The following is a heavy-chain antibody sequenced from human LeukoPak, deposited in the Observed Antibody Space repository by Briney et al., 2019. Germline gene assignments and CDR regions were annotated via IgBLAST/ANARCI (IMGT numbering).Heavy chain of an antibody. J-gene: IGHJ4*02. D-gene: IGHD3-10*01. Sequence: GGSLRLSCAASGFTFSDYYMSWIRQAPGKGLEWVSYIGGSGTTIFYAHSVKGRFTISRDNAKNSLYLQMNSLRAEDTAVYYCARFAGSGSYYIDYWGQGTLITVSS. CDR2: IGGSGTTI. V-gene: IGHV3-11*01. CDR3: ARFAGSGSYYIDY. CDR1: GFTFSDYY.